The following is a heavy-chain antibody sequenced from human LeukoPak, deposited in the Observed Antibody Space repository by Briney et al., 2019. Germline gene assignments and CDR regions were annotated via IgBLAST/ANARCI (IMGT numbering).Heavy chain of an antibody. D-gene: IGHD2/OR15-2a*01. Sequence: GGSLRLSCGASRFTFSNYWMNWVRQAPGKGLEWVSVIYIGGTTYYADSVRGRFTISRDNSKNTLYLQMNSLRAEDTAVYYCSRSIEDWGQGTLVTVSS. J-gene: IGHJ4*02. CDR1: RFTFSNYW. V-gene: IGHV3-53*01. CDR3: SRSIED. CDR2: IYIGGTT.